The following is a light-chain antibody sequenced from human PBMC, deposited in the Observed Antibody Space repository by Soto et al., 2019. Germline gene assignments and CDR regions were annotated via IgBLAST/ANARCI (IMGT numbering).Light chain of an antibody. CDR3: SSYAGSNSYV. CDR2: DVS. J-gene: IGLJ1*01. CDR1: SSDVGGYNL. Sequence: LTQPPSASGSPGQSVTISCTGTSSDVGGYNLVSWYQHHPGKAPKLMIFDVSERPSGVPDRFSGSKSGNTASLTVSGLQAEDEADYYCSSYAGSNSYVFGTGTKVTVL. V-gene: IGLV2-8*01.